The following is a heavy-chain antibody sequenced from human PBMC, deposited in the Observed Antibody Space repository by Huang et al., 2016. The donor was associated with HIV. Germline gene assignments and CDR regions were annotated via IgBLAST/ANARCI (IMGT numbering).Heavy chain of an antibody. V-gene: IGHV4-34*01. Sequence: QVQLQQWGAGLLKPSETLSLSCAVYGGSFSNYYWSWIRQPPGKGLEWIGEIIPGGSTNDNPSLKSRVTISVDTSKNQFSLKLSSVTAADTAVYYCARGAVRYFDRGGTRYYGMDVWGQGTTVTVSS. CDR3: ARGAVRYFDRGGTRYYGMDV. CDR2: IIPGGST. D-gene: IGHD3-9*01. CDR1: GGSFSNYY. J-gene: IGHJ6*02.